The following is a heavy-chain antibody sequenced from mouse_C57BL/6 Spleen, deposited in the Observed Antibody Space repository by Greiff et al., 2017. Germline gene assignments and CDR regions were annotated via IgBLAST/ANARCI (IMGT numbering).Heavy chain of an antibody. CDR1: GYTFTDYE. CDR2: IDPETGGT. D-gene: IGHD3-2*02. Sequence: QVQLKESGAELVRPGASVTLSCKASGYTFTDYEMHWVKQTPVHGLEWIGAIDPETGGTAYNQKFKGKAILTADKSSSTAYMELRSLTSEDSAVYYCTRKGTAQATFAYWGQGILVTVSA. CDR3: TRKGTAQATFAY. J-gene: IGHJ3*01. V-gene: IGHV1-15*01.